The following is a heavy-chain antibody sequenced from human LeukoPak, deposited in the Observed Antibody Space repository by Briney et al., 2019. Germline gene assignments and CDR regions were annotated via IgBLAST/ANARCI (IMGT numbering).Heavy chain of an antibody. CDR2: ISSLSRHI. Sequence: GGSLRLSCAASGFTFSSYGMTWVRQAPGKGLEWVSCISSLSRHIYYADSVRGRFTISRDNAKNSLYLQMNSLTVEDTAVYYCVRGAPHLASPYYYMDVWGKGATVPVSS. J-gene: IGHJ6*03. D-gene: IGHD3-16*01. V-gene: IGHV3-21*01. CDR3: VRGAPHLASPYYYMDV. CDR1: GFTFSSYG.